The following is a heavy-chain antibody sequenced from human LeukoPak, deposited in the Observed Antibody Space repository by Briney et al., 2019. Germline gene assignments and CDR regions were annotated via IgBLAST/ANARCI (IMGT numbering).Heavy chain of an antibody. CDR3: TKERGGGGRRINLMVGGYGP. CDR1: GFTFSGFA. Sequence: GSLRLSCAGSGFTFSGFAMHWVRQAPGKGLEWVAATSYHGRDKYYADAVSGRFTISRDNSKNTLHLEMNSLRTDDTAVYYYTKERGGGGRRINLMVGGYGPWGQGTQVTVSS. V-gene: IGHV3-30*04. D-gene: IGHD3-22*01. J-gene: IGHJ5*02. CDR2: TSYHGRDK.